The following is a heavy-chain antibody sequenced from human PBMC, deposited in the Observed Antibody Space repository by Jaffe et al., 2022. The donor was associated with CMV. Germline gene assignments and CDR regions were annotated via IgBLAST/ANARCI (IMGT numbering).Heavy chain of an antibody. CDR1: GYSFTSYW. J-gene: IGHJ5*02. CDR2: IYPGDSDT. V-gene: IGHV5-51*01. Sequence: EVQLVQSGAEVKKPGESLKISCKGSGYSFTSYWIGWVRQMPGKGLEWMGIIYPGDSDTRYSPSFQGQVTISADKSISTAYLQWSSLKASDTAMYYCARTRIPGIAVAVHNWFDPWGQGTLVTVSS. D-gene: IGHD6-19*01. CDR3: ARTRIPGIAVAVHNWFDP.